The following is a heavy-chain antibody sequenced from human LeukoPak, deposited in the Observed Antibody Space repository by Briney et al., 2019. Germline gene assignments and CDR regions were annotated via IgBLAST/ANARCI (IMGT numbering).Heavy chain of an antibody. CDR1: GFTLSSFG. J-gene: IGHJ3*02. CDR3: ARVGDMEAFDI. V-gene: IGHV3-33*01. D-gene: IGHD3-16*01. Sequence: GGSLRLSCAASGFTLSSFGMVWVRQAPGKGLEWVTLMWCDGRNKYYADSVKGRFTISRDNSKNTVYLQMNSLRGEDTAVYYCARVGDMEAFDIWGQGTRVTVSS. CDR2: MWCDGRNK.